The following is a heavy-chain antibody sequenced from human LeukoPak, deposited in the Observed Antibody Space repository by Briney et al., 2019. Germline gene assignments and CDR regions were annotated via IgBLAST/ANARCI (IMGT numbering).Heavy chain of an antibody. CDR1: GGSISSDLYY. D-gene: IGHD3-3*01. CDR3: ARGDLKSDWFDP. J-gene: IGHJ5*02. CDR2: FYNSGRT. Sequence: SQTLSLTCTVSGGSISSDLYYWNWIRQPARKGLEWIGRFYNSGRTNFHPSLKSRVTISADTSKNQFSLKLRSVTAADTAVYYCARGDLKSDWFDPWGQGTLVIVST. V-gene: IGHV4-61*02.